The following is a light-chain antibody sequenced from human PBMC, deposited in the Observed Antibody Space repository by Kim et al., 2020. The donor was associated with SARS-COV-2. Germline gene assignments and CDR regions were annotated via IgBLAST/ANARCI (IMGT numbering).Light chain of an antibody. Sequence: ETVMTQSPATLSVSPGETATLSCMATQSIGSALAWYQQRRGQAPRLLIYDTSTRATGVPARFLGSGSGTEFTLTISSLQSEDFATYYCQHYKTWPPYTFDQGTKLEI. CDR3: QHYKTWPPYT. CDR1: QSIGSA. V-gene: IGKV3-15*01. CDR2: DTS. J-gene: IGKJ2*01.